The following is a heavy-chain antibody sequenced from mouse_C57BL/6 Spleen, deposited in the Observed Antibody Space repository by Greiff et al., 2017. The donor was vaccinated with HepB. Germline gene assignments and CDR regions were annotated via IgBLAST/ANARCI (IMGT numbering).Heavy chain of an antibody. D-gene: IGHD1-1*01. Sequence: VKLMESGPELVKPGASVKISCKASGYAFSSSWMNWVKQRPGKGLEWIGRIYPGDGDTNYNGKFKGKATLTADKSSSTAYMQLSSLTSEDSAVYFCAREDYGSSYVRNYAMDYWGQGTSVTVSS. J-gene: IGHJ4*01. CDR2: IYPGDGDT. CDR1: GYAFSSSW. CDR3: AREDYGSSYVRNYAMDY. V-gene: IGHV1-82*01.